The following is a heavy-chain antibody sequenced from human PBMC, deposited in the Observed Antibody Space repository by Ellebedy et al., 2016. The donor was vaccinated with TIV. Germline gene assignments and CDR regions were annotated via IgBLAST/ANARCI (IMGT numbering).Heavy chain of an antibody. J-gene: IGHJ6*02. V-gene: IGHV1-46*01. D-gene: IGHD3-10*01. CDR1: GYTFTNYY. CDR2: INPSGDIT. CDR3: SRDQAGPGSGSYYNGMDV. Sequence: AASVKVSCKASGYTFTNYYMHWVRQAPGQGLEWMGIINPSGDITNYAQKLQGRVNMTRDTSTSTVYMQLSSLRSEDTAVYFCSRDQAGPGSGSYYNGMDVWGQGTTITVSS.